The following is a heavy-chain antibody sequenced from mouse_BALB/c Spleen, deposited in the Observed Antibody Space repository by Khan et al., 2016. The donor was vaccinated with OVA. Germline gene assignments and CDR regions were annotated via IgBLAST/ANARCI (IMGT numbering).Heavy chain of an antibody. D-gene: IGHD4-1*01. V-gene: IGHV1-77*01. J-gene: IGHJ3*01. CDR3: ARAGWDVFAY. Sequence: QVQLQQSGPELVKPGASVKMSCKASGYTFTDYVMNWVKQRNGQGLEWIGQIYPGGDTTYYNEKFKGKATLTADRSSSTAYMQLGNLTSEDSAVYFCARAGWDVFAYWGQGTLVTVSA. CDR1: GYTFTDYV. CDR2: IYPGGDTT.